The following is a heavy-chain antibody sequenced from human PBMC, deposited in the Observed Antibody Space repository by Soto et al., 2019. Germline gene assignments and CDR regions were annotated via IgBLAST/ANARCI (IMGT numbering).Heavy chain of an antibody. J-gene: IGHJ3*02. Sequence: ASVKVSCKASGYTFTSYAMHWVRQAPGQRLEWMGWINAGNGNTKYSQKFQGRVTITRDTSASTAYMELSSLRSEDTAVYYCASSIVLRYFDWSPRPGDAFDIWGYWTMVTVSS. D-gene: IGHD3-9*01. CDR2: INAGNGNT. CDR3: ASSIVLRYFDWSPRPGDAFDI. V-gene: IGHV1-3*01. CDR1: GYTFTSYA.